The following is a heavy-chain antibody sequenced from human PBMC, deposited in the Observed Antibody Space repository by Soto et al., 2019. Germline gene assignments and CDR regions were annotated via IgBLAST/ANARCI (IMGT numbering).Heavy chain of an antibody. V-gene: IGHV1-69*13. Sequence: SVKVPCKASGGTFSSYAISWVRQAPGQGLEWMGGIIPIFGTANYAQKFQGRVTITADESTSTAYMELSSLRSEDTAVYYCARVAYSSSWVLGYYGMDVWGQGTTVTVSS. CDR1: GGTFSSYA. CDR3: ARVAYSSSWVLGYYGMDV. D-gene: IGHD6-13*01. CDR2: IIPIFGTA. J-gene: IGHJ6*02.